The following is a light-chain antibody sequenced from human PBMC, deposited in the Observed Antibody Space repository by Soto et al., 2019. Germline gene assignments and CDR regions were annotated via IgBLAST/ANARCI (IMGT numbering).Light chain of an antibody. CDR3: QPYNNWPLT. J-gene: IGKJ4*01. V-gene: IGKV3D-15*01. CDR1: QYINTR. Sequence: EIVLTQSPAPLSSFPGDRVTLSCKASQYINTRLAWYQHRPGQAPRLLIYQTSIRAAGIPARFSGSRSGPEFTLTINSLQSEDVAMYYCQPYNNWPLTLGGGTKVDIK. CDR2: QTS.